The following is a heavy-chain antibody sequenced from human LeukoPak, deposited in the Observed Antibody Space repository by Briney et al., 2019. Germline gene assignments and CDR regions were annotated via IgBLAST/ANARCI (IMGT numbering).Heavy chain of an antibody. V-gene: IGHV5-51*01. Sequence: GESLQISCKGSGYSFTSYWIGWVRQMPGKGLEWMGIIYPGDSDTRYSPSFQGQVTISADKSISTAYLQWSSLKAPDTAMYYCARQGQYYYYGMDVWGQGTTVTVSS. J-gene: IGHJ6*02. CDR3: ARQGQYYYYGMDV. CDR2: IYPGDSDT. CDR1: GYSFTSYW.